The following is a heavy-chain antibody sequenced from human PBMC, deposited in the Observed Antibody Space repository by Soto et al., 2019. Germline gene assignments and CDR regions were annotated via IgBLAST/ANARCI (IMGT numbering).Heavy chain of an antibody. D-gene: IGHD6-13*01. Sequence: QVQLVESGGGVVQPGRSLRLSCAASGFTFSSYGMHWVRQAPGKGLEWVAVISYDGSNKYYADSVKGRFTISRDNSKNTLYLQVNSLRAEDTAVYYCAKVIAGAAAGTDYWGQGTLVTVSS. CDR2: ISYDGSNK. CDR1: GFTFSSYG. CDR3: AKVIAGAAAGTDY. J-gene: IGHJ4*02. V-gene: IGHV3-30*18.